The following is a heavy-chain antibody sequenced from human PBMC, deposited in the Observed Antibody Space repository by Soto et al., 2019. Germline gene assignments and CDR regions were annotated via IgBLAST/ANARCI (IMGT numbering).Heavy chain of an antibody. Sequence: QVQLQESGPGLVKPSETLSLTCTVSGGSISSYYWSWIRQPPGKGLEWIGYIYYSGSTNYNPSLKSRVTISVDTSKTPFSLKLSSVTAADTAVYYCARLPPYYYYGMDVWGQGTTVTVSS. CDR2: IYYSGST. J-gene: IGHJ6*02. V-gene: IGHV4-59*01. CDR3: ARLPPYYYYGMDV. CDR1: GGSISSYY.